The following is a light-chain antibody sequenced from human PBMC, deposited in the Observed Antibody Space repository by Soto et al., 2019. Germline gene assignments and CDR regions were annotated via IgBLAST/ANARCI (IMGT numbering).Light chain of an antibody. CDR1: QDVDSW. CDR2: AAS. J-gene: IGKJ1*01. CDR3: LQHYTYLWT. V-gene: IGKV1-17*03. Sequence: DIQMTQSPSSVSASVGDRVTITCRASQDVDSWLAWYQQKPGNDPRRLIYAASSLQSGVPSRFSGSGSGTEFTLTISSLQPEDFATYYCLQHYTYLWTFGQGTKVDIK.